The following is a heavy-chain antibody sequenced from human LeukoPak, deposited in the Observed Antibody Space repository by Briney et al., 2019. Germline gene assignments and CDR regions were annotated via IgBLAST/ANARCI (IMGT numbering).Heavy chain of an antibody. Sequence: GGSLRLSCATSGFMFGDFAMSWFRQAPGKGLEWISFIRSKAYGATSDSAASVKGRFTVSRDDSKSIAYLQMNSLKTEDTAIYYCTRASWLRGEYFFDFWGQGTLATVSS. V-gene: IGHV3-49*03. CDR3: TRASWLRGEYFFDF. J-gene: IGHJ4*02. CDR2: IRSKAYGATS. D-gene: IGHD5-12*01. CDR1: GFMFGDFA.